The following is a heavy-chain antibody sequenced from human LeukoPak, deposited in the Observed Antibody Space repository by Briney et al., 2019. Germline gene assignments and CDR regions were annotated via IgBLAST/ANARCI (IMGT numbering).Heavy chain of an antibody. Sequence: ASVKVSCKAPGYTFTSYGISWVRQAPGQGLEWMGWISGYNGNTNYAQKFQGRVTITADESTSTAYMELSSLRSEDTAVYYCARVGVRWELSNYFDYWGQGTLVTVSS. V-gene: IGHV1-18*01. D-gene: IGHD1-26*01. CDR1: GYTFTSYG. J-gene: IGHJ4*02. CDR2: ISGYNGNT. CDR3: ARVGVRWELSNYFDY.